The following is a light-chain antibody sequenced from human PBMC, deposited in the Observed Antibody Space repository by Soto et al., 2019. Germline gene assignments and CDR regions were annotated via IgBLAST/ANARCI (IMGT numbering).Light chain of an antibody. CDR2: GAS. V-gene: IGKV3-15*01. CDR3: QHYNNWPT. J-gene: IGKJ1*01. CDR1: QSVSSN. Sequence: EIVMTQSPATLSVSPGERATLSCRASQSVSSNLAWYQQKPGQAPRLLIYGASTRATGIPARFSGSGSGTEFTLTIRSLQSEDFAVYYCQHYNNWPTFGHGTKVELK.